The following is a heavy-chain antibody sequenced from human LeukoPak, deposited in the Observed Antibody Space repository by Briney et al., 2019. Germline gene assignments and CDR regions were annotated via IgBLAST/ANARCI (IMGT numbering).Heavy chain of an antibody. CDR3: AREILMVYAIRYFQH. J-gene: IGHJ1*01. D-gene: IGHD2-8*01. CDR1: GYTFISYY. V-gene: IGHV1-46*01. CDR2: INPSSGSP. Sequence: ASVKGSCKASGYTFISYYIHWVRQAPGQGLEWMGVINPSSGSPSYAQNFQGRVTMTRDTSTSTVYMELSSLRPEDTAVYYCAREILMVYAIRYFQHWARAPWSPSPQ.